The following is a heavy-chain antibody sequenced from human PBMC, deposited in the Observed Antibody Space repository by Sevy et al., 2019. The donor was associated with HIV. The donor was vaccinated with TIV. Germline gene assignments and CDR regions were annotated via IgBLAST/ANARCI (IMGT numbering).Heavy chain of an antibody. CDR3: ARDRGNYRGQFFDY. Sequence: GGSLRLSCAASGFTFSDYYMSWIRQAPGKGLEWVSYMSSGTSYTNYADSVKGRFTISRDNAKNSLYLQMNSLRAEDTAVYYCARDRGNYRGQFFDYWGPGTLVPVS. J-gene: IGHJ4*02. D-gene: IGHD1-7*01. CDR1: GFTFSDYY. CDR2: MSSGTSYT. V-gene: IGHV3-11*06.